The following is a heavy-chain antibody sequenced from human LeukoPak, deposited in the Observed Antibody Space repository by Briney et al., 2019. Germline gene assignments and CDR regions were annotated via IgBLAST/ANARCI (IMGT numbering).Heavy chain of an antibody. Sequence: GAYLKISCKGSGYSFPSYCIGWVRQLPGKGLDWMGIIYPGDSATRYSPSFQGQVTVSAAKSIGTAYLPWSSLKASDTAMYYCARLGRGKGFIDYWGQGTLVTVSS. D-gene: IGHD3-10*01. J-gene: IGHJ4*02. CDR1: GYSFPSYC. V-gene: IGHV5-51*01. CDR2: IYPGDSAT. CDR3: ARLGRGKGFIDY.